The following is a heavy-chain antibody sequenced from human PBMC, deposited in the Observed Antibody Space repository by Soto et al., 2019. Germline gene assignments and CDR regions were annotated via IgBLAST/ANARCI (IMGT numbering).Heavy chain of an antibody. CDR2: IYSSGDT. Sequence: SETLSLTCSVSGGSVNSNTYSWGWIRQSPGQGLEWIGTIYSSGDTHYNPSLLSRVTISVDTSMNEFSLSLSSVTAADTAVYYCLRVVRGYYYRMEDWGQATSVTVSS. V-gene: IGHV4-39*01. J-gene: IGHJ6*02. CDR3: LRVVRGYYYRMED. CDR1: GGSVNSNTYS. D-gene: IGHD2-2*01.